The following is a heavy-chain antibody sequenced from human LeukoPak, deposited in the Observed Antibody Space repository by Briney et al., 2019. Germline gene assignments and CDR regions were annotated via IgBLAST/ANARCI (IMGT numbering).Heavy chain of an antibody. Sequence: GGSLRLSCAASGFTFSTYWMSWVRQAPGKGLEWVANIKEDGSEKYYVDSVEGRFTISRDNAKNSLYLQMSSLRAEDTAVYYCARAGGKVTMVRGVQDYWGQGTLVTVSS. D-gene: IGHD3-10*01. CDR1: GFTFSTYW. V-gene: IGHV3-7*03. J-gene: IGHJ4*02. CDR3: ARAGGKVTMVRGVQDY. CDR2: IKEDGSEK.